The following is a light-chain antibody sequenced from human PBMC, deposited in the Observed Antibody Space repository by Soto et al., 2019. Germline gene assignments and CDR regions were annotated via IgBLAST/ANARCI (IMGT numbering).Light chain of an antibody. V-gene: IGKV3-20*01. CDR2: GSS. Sequence: EIVLTQSPGTLSLSPGERVTLSCRASQSVSSSYLAWYQHKPGQAPRLLIYGSSIRATGTPDMFRGRGSGTDFTLTISRLEPEYCGVYYCQQYGSSPWTFGQGTKVEIK. CDR3: QQYGSSPWT. J-gene: IGKJ1*01. CDR1: QSVSSSY.